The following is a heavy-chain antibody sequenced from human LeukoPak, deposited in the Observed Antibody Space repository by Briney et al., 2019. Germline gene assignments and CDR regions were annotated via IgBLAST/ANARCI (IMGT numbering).Heavy chain of an antibody. CDR1: GYTFTSYG. Sequence: ASVKVSCKASGYTFTSYGISWVRQAPGQGLEWMGWMNPNSGNTGYAQKFQGRVTMTRNTSISTAYMELSSLRSEDTAVYYCARILRITMVRGVTLGYWGQGTLVTVSS. J-gene: IGHJ4*02. D-gene: IGHD3-10*01. CDR2: MNPNSGNT. V-gene: IGHV1-8*02. CDR3: ARILRITMVRGVTLGY.